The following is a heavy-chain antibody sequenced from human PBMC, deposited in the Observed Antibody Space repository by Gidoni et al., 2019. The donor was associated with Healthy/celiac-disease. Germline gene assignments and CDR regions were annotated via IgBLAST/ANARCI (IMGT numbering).Heavy chain of an antibody. CDR1: GYTFPSYD. J-gene: IGHJ4*02. V-gene: IGHV1-8*01. D-gene: IGHD2-15*01. CDR2: INPNSGNT. CDR3: ARGDRRLGFRLVADDY. Sequence: QVQLVQSGAEVKKPGASVKVSCKAYGYTFPSYDLNWVRQATGQGLEWMGWINPNSGNTGYAQKFQGRVTMPRNTSISTAYMELSSLRSEDTAVYYCARGDRRLGFRLVADDYWGQGTLVTVSS.